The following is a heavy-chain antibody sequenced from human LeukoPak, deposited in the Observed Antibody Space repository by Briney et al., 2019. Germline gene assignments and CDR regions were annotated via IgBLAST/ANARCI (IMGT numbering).Heavy chain of an antibody. CDR3: ARDSVAGTMYYYYMDV. CDR1: GGSISSYY. V-gene: IGHV4-59*01. Sequence: PSETLSLTCTVSGGSISSYYWSWIRQPPGKGLEWIGYIYYSGSTNYNPSLKSRVTISVDTSKNQFSLKLSSVTAADTAVYYCARDSVAGTMYYYYMDVWGKGTTVTISS. D-gene: IGHD6-19*01. CDR2: IYYSGST. J-gene: IGHJ6*03.